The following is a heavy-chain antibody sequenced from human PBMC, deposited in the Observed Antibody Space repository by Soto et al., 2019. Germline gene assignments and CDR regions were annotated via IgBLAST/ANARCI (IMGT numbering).Heavy chain of an antibody. CDR3: ARDLGYSYGLRQNYYGMDV. D-gene: IGHD5-18*01. Sequence: ASVKVSCKASGYTFTGYYMHWVRQAPGQGLEGMGWISPNSGGTNYAQKFQGWVTMTRDTSISTAYMELSRLRSDDTAVYYCARDLGYSYGLRQNYYGMDVWGQGTTVTV. J-gene: IGHJ6*02. CDR1: GYTFTGYY. CDR2: ISPNSGGT. V-gene: IGHV1-2*04.